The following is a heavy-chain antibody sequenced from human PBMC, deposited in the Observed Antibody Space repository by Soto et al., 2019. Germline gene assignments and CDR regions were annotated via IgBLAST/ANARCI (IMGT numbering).Heavy chain of an antibody. CDR3: ARHPSDFWFDP. CDR1: GGSISSSSYF. Sequence: QLQLQESGPGLVKPSETLSLTCSVSGGSISSSSYFWGWIRQPPGKGLEWIGSIYYSGSTYYNPSXKRXVPVSVDTSKNQFSLKLSSVTAADTAVYYCARHPSDFWFDPWGQGTLVTVSS. CDR2: IYYSGST. V-gene: IGHV4-39*01. J-gene: IGHJ5*02. D-gene: IGHD2-21*02.